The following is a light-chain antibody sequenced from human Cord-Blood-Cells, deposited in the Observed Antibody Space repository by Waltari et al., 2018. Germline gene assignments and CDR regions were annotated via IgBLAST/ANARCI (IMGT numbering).Light chain of an antibody. Sequence: SYVLTQPPSVSVAPGKTARITCGGNNIGSKSVHWYQQKPGQAPVLVIYYDSDRPSGIPERCSGSNAGNTATLTISRVEAGDEADYYCQVWDSSSDHKVFGTGTKVTVL. CDR2: YDS. J-gene: IGLJ1*01. V-gene: IGLV3-21*04. CDR3: QVWDSSSDHKV. CDR1: NIGSKS.